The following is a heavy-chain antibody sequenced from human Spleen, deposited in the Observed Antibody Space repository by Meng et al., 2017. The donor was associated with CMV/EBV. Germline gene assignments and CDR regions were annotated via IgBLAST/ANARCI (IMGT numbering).Heavy chain of an antibody. CDR2: ISSSGSTI. V-gene: IGHV3-48*04. J-gene: IGHJ5*02. CDR3: ARGAVPAAMGYNWFDP. D-gene: IGHD2-2*01. CDR1: GFTFSSYS. Sequence: GGSLRLSCAASGFTFSSYSMNWVRQAPGKGLEWVSYISSSGSTIYYADSVKGRFTISRDNAKNSLYLQMNSLRAEDTAVYYCARGAVPAAMGYNWFDPWGQGTLVTVSS.